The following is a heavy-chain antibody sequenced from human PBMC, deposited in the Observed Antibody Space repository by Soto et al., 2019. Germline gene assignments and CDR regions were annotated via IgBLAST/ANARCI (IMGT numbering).Heavy chain of an antibody. V-gene: IGHV1-18*01. CDR2: SSAYNGNT. D-gene: IGHD3-10*01. Sequence: QVQLVQSGAEVKKPGASVKVSCKASGYTFTSYTISWVRQARGQGLEWMGWSSAYNGNTKYAQKLQGRVTRTTDTSTRTAYIELRSLRSDDTAVYYCAREGFPFDYWGQGTLVTVSS. CDR3: AREGFPFDY. J-gene: IGHJ4*02. CDR1: GYTFTSYT.